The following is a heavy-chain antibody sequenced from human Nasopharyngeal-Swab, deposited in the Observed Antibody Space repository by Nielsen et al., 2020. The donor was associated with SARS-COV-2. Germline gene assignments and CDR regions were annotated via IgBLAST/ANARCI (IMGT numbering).Heavy chain of an antibody. CDR2: ISAYNGNT. J-gene: IGHJ4*02. Sequence: ASVHVSCKASGYTFTSYGISWVRQAPGQGLEWMGWISAYNGNTNYAQKLQGRVTMTTDTSTSTAYMELRSLRSDDTAVYYCARDPQKYSSSWYDYWGQGTLVTVSS. V-gene: IGHV1-18*01. CDR3: ARDPQKYSSSWYDY. D-gene: IGHD6-13*01. CDR1: GYTFTSYG.